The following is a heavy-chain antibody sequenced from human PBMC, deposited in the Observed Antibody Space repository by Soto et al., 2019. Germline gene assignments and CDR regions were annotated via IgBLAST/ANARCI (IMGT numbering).Heavy chain of an antibody. CDR1: GGSVSIGSYY. V-gene: IGHV4-39*01. CDR3: ARHPSDFWFDP. Sequence: PSETLSLTCTVSGGSVSIGSYYWSWIRQPPGKGLEWIGSIYYSGSTYYNPSLKSRVTVSVDTSKNQFSLKLSSVTAADTAVYYCARHPSDFWFDPWGQGTLVTVSS. CDR2: IYYSGST. J-gene: IGHJ5*02. D-gene: IGHD2-21*02.